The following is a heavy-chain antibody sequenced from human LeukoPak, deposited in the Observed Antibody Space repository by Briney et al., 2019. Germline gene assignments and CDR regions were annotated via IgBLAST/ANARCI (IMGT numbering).Heavy chain of an antibody. CDR3: AKDVVGTSRYYYYGMDV. J-gene: IGHJ6*02. Sequence: GGSLRLSCAASGFTFSKYGIHWVRQAPGQGLEWVAVISYDGSTKYYEESVKGRFTISRDDSKNTLYLQMNSLRAEDTAVYYCAKDVVGTSRYYYYGMDVWGQGTTVTVSS. V-gene: IGHV3-30*18. CDR1: GFTFSKYG. CDR2: ISYDGSTK. D-gene: IGHD1-26*01.